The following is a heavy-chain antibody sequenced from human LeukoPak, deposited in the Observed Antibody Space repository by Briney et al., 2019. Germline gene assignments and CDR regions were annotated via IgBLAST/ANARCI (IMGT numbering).Heavy chain of an antibody. CDR2: INHSGST. D-gene: IGHD2-21*02. Sequence: PSETLSLTCAVYGGSFSGYYWSWIRQPPGKGLEWIGEINHSGSTNYNPSLKSRVTISVDTSKNQFSLKLNSVTAADTAVYHCARHGHHGDHDYWDQGTLVTVSS. CDR3: ARHGHHGDHDY. J-gene: IGHJ4*02. CDR1: GGSFSGYY. V-gene: IGHV4-34*01.